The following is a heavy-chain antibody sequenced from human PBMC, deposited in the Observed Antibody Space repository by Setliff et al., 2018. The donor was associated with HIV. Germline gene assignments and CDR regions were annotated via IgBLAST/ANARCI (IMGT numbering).Heavy chain of an antibody. V-gene: IGHV4-61*10. CDR1: GGSMNSDSYS. J-gene: IGHJ6*03. CDR2: IYVGGSV. Sequence: SETLSLTCTVSGGSMNSDSYSWTWLRQPAGKGPELIGHIYVGGSVIYNPSLASRVTISMVPSKSQFSLKLTSVTPADTAVYYCARDFSGSSPNPDHYYYYMDVWGKGTKVTVSS. CDR3: ARDFSGSSPNPDHYYYYMDV. D-gene: IGHD1-26*01.